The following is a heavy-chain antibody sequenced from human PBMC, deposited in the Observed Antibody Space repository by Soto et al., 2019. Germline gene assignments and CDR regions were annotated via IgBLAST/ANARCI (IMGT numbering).Heavy chain of an antibody. V-gene: IGHV2-5*02. J-gene: IGHJ6*02. CDR1: AFSLSTGGVG. CDR3: IQSSCGGDCLQSYASYYCYGMDV. D-gene: IGHD2-21*02. Sequence: VSGPTLVNPTQTLTLTCTFSAFSLSTGGVGVGWIRQTPGKALEWLALIYWDDDKRNSPSLRSRLTITKDTTKNQVDLTMTNIDPVDTGTYYCIQSSCGGDCLQSYASYYCYGMDVWGQGTTVTVSS. CDR2: IYWDDDK.